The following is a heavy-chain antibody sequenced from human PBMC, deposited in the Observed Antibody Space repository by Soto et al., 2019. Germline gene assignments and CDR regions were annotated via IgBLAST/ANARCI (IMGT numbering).Heavy chain of an antibody. J-gene: IGHJ4*01. CDR1: GGSFSGYY. V-gene: IGHV4-34*01. D-gene: IGHD1-26*01. Sequence: SETLSLTCAVYGGSFSGYYWSWIRQPPGKGLEWIGEINHSGSTNYNPSLKSRVAMSIDSSKNQFSLRLGSVTGADTAVYYCVRGTNCKTTSTCYRYFDFWGRGTLVTVSS. CDR3: VRGTNCKTTSTCYRYFDF. CDR2: INHSGST.